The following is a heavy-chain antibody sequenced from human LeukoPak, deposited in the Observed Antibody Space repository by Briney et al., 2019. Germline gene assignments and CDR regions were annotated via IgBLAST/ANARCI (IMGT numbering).Heavy chain of an antibody. CDR1: GFTFSESW. D-gene: IGHD3-16*01. V-gene: IGHV3-7*01. CDR3: ATYTHWVAGDV. CDR2: MNQGGRAK. Sequence: AGGSLRLSCAASGFTFSESWMSWVRHAPGKGLEWVANMNQGGRAKGYVDSVKGRFTISRDNARNSLYLQMSSLRPEDTAVYYCATYTHWVAGDVWGQGTTVTVSS. J-gene: IGHJ6*02.